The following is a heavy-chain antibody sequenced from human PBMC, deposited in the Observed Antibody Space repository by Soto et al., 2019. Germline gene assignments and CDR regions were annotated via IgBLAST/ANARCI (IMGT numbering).Heavy chain of an antibody. V-gene: IGHV4-31*03. CDR1: GGSISSGGYY. Sequence: ASETMSLTCTVSGGSISSGGYYWSWISHHPEKGLEWIGHIYHSGNTYYNPSLKSRVTISVDTSKNQFSLKLSSVTAADTAVYYCARDASTSWHYFDYWGQGTLGTVSS. J-gene: IGHJ4*02. CDR3: ARDASTSWHYFDY. D-gene: IGHD6-13*01. CDR2: IYHSGNT.